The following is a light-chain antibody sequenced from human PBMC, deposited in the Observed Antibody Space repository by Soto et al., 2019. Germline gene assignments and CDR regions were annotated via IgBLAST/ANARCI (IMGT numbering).Light chain of an antibody. CDR2: GAS. CDR3: QQYGSSPPYT. V-gene: IGKV3-20*01. J-gene: IGKJ2*01. Sequence: DIVLTQSPCTLSLSPGERATLSCRASQSISSSYLAWYQQKPGQAPRLLIYGASSRATGIPDRFSGSGSVADFTLTISRLEPEDFAVYYCQQYGSSPPYTFGQGTKLEIK. CDR1: QSISSSY.